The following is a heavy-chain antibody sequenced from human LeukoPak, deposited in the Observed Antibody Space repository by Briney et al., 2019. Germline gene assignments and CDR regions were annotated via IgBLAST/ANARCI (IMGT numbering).Heavy chain of an antibody. Sequence: GASVKVSCKASGGTFSSYAISWVRQAPGQGLEWMGRIIPIFGTANYAQKFQGRVTITTDESTSTAYMELSSLRSEDTAVYYCARSYYDFWSDPTPGYHYYMDVWGKGTTVTVSS. CDR1: GGTFSSYA. CDR3: ARSYYDFWSDPTPGYHYYMDV. J-gene: IGHJ6*03. CDR2: IIPIFGTA. V-gene: IGHV1-69*05. D-gene: IGHD3-3*01.